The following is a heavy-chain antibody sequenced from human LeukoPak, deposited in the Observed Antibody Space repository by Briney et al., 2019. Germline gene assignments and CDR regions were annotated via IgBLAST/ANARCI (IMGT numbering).Heavy chain of an antibody. CDR2: ISSSSSYI. J-gene: IGHJ4*02. CDR1: GFTFGSYS. V-gene: IGHV3-21*01. CDR3: ARGQHSSGQN. D-gene: IGHD3-22*01. Sequence: GGSLRLSCAASGFTFGSYSMNWVRQAPGKGLEWVSSISSSSSYIYYADSVKGRFTISRDNAKNSLYLQMNSLRAEDTAVYYCARGQHSSGQNWGQGTLVTVSS.